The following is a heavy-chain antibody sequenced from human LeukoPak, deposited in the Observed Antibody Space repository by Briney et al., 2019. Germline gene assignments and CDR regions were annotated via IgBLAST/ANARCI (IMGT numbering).Heavy chain of an antibody. J-gene: IGHJ4*02. CDR3: ARRRVTVVRGVDITSYYFDF. D-gene: IGHD3-10*01. V-gene: IGHV3-20*04. CDR2: INWNGGST. CDR1: GFTFDDYG. Sequence: GGSLRLSCAASGFTFDDYGMSWVRQAPGKGLEWVSGINWNGGSTGYADSVRGRFTISRDNAKNSLYLQMNSLRAEDTALYYCARRRVTVVRGVDITSYYFDFWGQGTQVTASS.